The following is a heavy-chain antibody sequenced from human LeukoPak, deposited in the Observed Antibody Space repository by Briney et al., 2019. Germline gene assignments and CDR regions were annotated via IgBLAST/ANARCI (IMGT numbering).Heavy chain of an antibody. CDR3: ARISGWSNRAPFDY. CDR1: GGSISSYY. Sequence: SETLSLTCTVSGGSISSYYWSWIRQPPGKGLEWIGYIYYSGSTNYNPSLKSRVTISVDTSKNQFSLKLSSVTAADTAVYYCARISGWSNRAPFDYWGQGTLVTVSS. CDR2: IYYSGST. J-gene: IGHJ4*02. D-gene: IGHD6-19*01. V-gene: IGHV4-59*01.